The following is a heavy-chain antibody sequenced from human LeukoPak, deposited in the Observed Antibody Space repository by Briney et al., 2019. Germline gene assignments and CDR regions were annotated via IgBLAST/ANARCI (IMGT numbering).Heavy chain of an antibody. J-gene: IGHJ3*02. Sequence: ASVKVSCKASGYTFTSYYMHWVRQAPGQGLEWMGIINPSGGSTSYAQKFQGRVTMTRDMSTSTVYMELSSLRSEDTAVYYCARDLGYRSSTSCHDAFDIWGQGTMVTVSS. D-gene: IGHD2-2*01. V-gene: IGHV1-46*01. CDR2: INPSGGST. CDR3: ARDLGYRSSTSCHDAFDI. CDR1: GYTFTSYY.